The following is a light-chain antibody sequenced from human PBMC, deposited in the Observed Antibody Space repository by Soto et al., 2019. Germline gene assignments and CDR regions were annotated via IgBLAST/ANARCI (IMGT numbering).Light chain of an antibody. CDR2: ETT. J-gene: IGLJ3*02. V-gene: IGLV2-23*01. CDR3: CSFRFNNFAV. CDR1: SSDVGTYDL. Sequence: QPVLTQPASVSGSPGQSITISCTGTSSDVGTYDLVSWYQQHPGKAPKLMIFETTKRPSGISSRFSASKSGNKASLTISGLQADDEADYYCCSFRFNNFAVFGGGTKVTVL.